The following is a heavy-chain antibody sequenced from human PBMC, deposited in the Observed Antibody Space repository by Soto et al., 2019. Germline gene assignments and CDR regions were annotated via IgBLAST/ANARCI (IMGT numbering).Heavy chain of an antibody. Sequence: QVQLVQSGAEVKKPGSSVKVSCKASGGTFSSYAISWVRQAPGQGLEWMGGIIPIFGTANYAQKFQGRVTITADESTSTAYRELSSLRSEDTAVYYCARERVLEGAVAGTYYYYGMDVWGQGTTVTVSS. J-gene: IGHJ6*02. CDR1: GGTFSSYA. V-gene: IGHV1-69*12. D-gene: IGHD6-19*01. CDR3: ARERVLEGAVAGTYYYYGMDV. CDR2: IIPIFGTA.